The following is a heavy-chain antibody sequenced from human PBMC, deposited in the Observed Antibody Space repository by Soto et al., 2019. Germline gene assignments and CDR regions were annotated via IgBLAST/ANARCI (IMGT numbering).Heavy chain of an antibody. D-gene: IGHD3-16*01. J-gene: IGHJ4*02. V-gene: IGHV3-7*01. CDR2: INQDGSER. Sequence: EVQLVESGGGLVQPGGSLRLPCAASGFTFSTYWMTWVRQPPGKGQEWVASINQDGSERYYVDSVRGRFTIARDNAKNSLYLQMNSLRAEDPAVYYCVCGGNFFVYWGQGTLVTVSP. CDR3: VCGGNFFVY. CDR1: GFTFSTYW.